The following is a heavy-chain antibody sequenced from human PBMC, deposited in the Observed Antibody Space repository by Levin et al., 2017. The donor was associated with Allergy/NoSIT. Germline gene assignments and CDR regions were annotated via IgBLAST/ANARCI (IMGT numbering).Heavy chain of an antibody. J-gene: IGHJ1*01. CDR2: FSDTGDT. CDR1: GDSVSSGTYH. D-gene: IGHD4-23*01. V-gene: IGHV4-61*01. Sequence: PSETLSLTCSVSGDSVSSGTYHWCWIRQPPGKGLEWIGCFSDTGDTNGSPSLNSPVTISIDTSKNQLSLRLRSVTAADTAVYFCAAYYRGYGGKGSWDQGTLVTVSS. CDR3: AAYYRGYGGKGS.